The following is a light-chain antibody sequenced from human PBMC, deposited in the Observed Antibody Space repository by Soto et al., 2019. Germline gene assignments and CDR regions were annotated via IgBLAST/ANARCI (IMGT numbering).Light chain of an antibody. CDR1: SSDVGGYNY. J-gene: IGLJ1*01. CDR2: DVS. CDR3: CSYAGSYSYV. Sequence: QSVLTQPRSVSGSPGQSVTISCTGTSSDVGGYNYVSWYQQHPGKAPKLMIYDVSKRPSGVPDRFSGSKSGNTASLTISGLKAEDESDYYCCSYAGSYSYVFGTWTKLTVL. V-gene: IGLV2-11*01.